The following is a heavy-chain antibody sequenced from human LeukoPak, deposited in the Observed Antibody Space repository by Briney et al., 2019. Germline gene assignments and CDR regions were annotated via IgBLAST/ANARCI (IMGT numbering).Heavy chain of an antibody. V-gene: IGHV3-7*01. D-gene: IGHD3-22*01. CDR2: INQDGSLK. CDR1: GFTFSRYW. Sequence: GSLRLSCITSGFTFSRYWLEWVRQAPGKGLEWVANINQDGSLKNYVDSVKGRFTISRDNAKNSLYLQMSSLRAEDTAVYYCTKYPDNSGYSDYWGQGTLLTVSS. CDR3: TKYPDNSGYSDY. J-gene: IGHJ4*02.